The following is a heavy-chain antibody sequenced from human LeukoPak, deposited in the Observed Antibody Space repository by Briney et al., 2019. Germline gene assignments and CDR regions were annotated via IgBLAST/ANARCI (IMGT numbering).Heavy chain of an antibody. CDR3: ARDPVEWELLLDY. CDR2: ISASGGST. J-gene: IGHJ4*02. D-gene: IGHD1-26*01. Sequence: GGSLRLSCAASGFTFSSSAMSWVRQVPGKGLEWVSGISASGGSTSYADSVRGRFTISRDNARNSVYLQMNSLRVEDTAVYYCARDPVEWELLLDYWGQGTLVTVSS. CDR1: GFTFSSSA. V-gene: IGHV3-23*01.